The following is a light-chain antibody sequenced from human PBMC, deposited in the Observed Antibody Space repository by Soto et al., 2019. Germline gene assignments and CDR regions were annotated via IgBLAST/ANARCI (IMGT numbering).Light chain of an antibody. CDR3: QQYDSNPWT. CDR1: QSISSW. Sequence: DIQMTQSPSTLSASVGDRVTITCRASQSISSWLAWYQQTPGKAPNLLIYKTSSLETGVPSRFSGSGSGTEFTLTISSLQPDDFATYYCQQYDSNPWTFGQGTKVEIK. CDR2: KTS. V-gene: IGKV1-5*03. J-gene: IGKJ1*01.